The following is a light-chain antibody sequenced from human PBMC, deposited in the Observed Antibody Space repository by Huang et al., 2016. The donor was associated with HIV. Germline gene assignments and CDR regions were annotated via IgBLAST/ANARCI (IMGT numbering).Light chain of an antibody. CDR3: QQYYSTPPIT. J-gene: IGKJ5*01. CDR2: AAS. Sequence: DIQMTQSPSSLSASVGDRVTITCRASQGISNSLAWYQQKPGKAPKLLLYAASRLKSGVPYRFSGSGSGTDYTLTISSLQPEDFATYYCQQYYSTPPITFGQGTRLEIK. CDR1: QGISNS. V-gene: IGKV1-NL1*01.